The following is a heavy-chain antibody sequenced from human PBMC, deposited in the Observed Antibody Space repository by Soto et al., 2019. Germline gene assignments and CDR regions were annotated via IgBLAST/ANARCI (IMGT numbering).Heavy chain of an antibody. V-gene: IGHV1-3*01. Sequence: GASVKVSCKASGYTFTSYAMHWVRQAPGQRLEWMGWINAGNGNTKYSQKFQGRVTITRDTSASTAHMELSSLRSEDTAVYYCARDADYGDYPIYYYYGMDVWGQGTTVTVSS. CDR1: GYTFTSYA. D-gene: IGHD4-17*01. CDR3: ARDADYGDYPIYYYYGMDV. J-gene: IGHJ6*02. CDR2: INAGNGNT.